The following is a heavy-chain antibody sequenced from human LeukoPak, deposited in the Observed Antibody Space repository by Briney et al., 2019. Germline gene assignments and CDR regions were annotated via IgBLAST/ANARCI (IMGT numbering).Heavy chain of an antibody. V-gene: IGHV3-23*01. Sequence: GGSLRLSCAASRFTFSSYAMSWVRQAPGKGLQWVSSITDNGANTYYADSVKGRFTISRDNSKNTLYLQLNSLRAEDTAIYYCAKLSAAGSDYWGQGTLVTVSS. D-gene: IGHD6-13*01. CDR1: RFTFSSYA. CDR2: ITDNGANT. CDR3: AKLSAAGSDY. J-gene: IGHJ4*02.